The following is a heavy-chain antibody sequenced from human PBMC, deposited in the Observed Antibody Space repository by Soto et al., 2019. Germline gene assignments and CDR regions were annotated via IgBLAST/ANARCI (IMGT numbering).Heavy chain of an antibody. J-gene: IGHJ6*02. CDR3: ARDRGGENYYYGMDV. D-gene: IGHD3-16*01. V-gene: IGHV4-31*03. CDR1: GGSSINSGYY. CDR2: IYYSGET. Sequence: QVQLQQSGPGLVKASQTLSLTCTVSGGSSINSGYYWNWIRQHPGKGLEWVGYIYYSGETSYNPSLKSRLTISVDTSKNRFSLNLSSVTAADTAVYYCARDRGGENYYYGMDVWGQGTTVTVSS.